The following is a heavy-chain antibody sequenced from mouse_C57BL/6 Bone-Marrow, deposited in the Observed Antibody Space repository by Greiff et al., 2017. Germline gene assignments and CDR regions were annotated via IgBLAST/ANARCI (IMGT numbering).Heavy chain of an antibody. D-gene: IGHD2-12*01. Sequence: EVMLVESGGGLVKPGGSLKLSCAASGYTFSSYAMSWVRQTPGKRLEWVATISHGGSYTYYPDNVKGRFTIARDNAKNNMYLQMSHLKSEDTAMYDCERVTIVRLDYWGQGTTLTVSS. J-gene: IGHJ2*01. V-gene: IGHV5-4*03. CDR2: ISHGGSYT. CDR1: GYTFSSYA. CDR3: ERVTIVRLDY.